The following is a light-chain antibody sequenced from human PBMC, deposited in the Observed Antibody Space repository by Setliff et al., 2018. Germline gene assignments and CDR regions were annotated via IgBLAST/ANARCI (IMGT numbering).Light chain of an antibody. J-gene: IGLJ3*02. CDR1: TGAVTSNHY. CDR3: MISFSAARV. V-gene: IGLV7-46*01. Sequence: QAVVTQEPSLTVSPGGTATLTCGSSTGAVTSNHYPYWFQQKPGQAPRTLIYDTSNKHSWTPARFSGSLLGGKAALTLSGAQPEDEADYYCMISFSAARVLGGGTKVTVL. CDR2: DTS.